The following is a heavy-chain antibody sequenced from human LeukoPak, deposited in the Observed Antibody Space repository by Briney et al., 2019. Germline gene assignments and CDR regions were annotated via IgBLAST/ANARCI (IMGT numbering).Heavy chain of an antibody. CDR2: ISAYNGNT. Sequence: ASVKVSCKASGYTFTSYGISWVRQAPGQGLEWMGWISAYNGNTNYAQKLQGRVTMTTDTSTSTAYMELRSLRSDDTAVYYCARDSNSSGWYFPGYYYYYMDVWGKGTTVTISS. CDR1: GYTFTSYG. V-gene: IGHV1-18*01. CDR3: ARDSNSSGWYFPGYYYYYMDV. D-gene: IGHD6-19*01. J-gene: IGHJ6*03.